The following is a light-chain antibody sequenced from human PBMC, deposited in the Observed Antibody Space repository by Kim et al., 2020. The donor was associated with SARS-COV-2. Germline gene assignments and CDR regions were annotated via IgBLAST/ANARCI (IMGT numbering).Light chain of an antibody. V-gene: IGKV3-20*01. Sequence: EIVLTQSPGTLSLSPGQRATLSCRASQSVSSTYSAWYQQKPGQAPRLLIYGASNRATGIPDRFSGSGSGTDFTLTISRLEPEDFVVYYCQQYGSAPRTFGQGTKLEI. CDR3: QQYGSAPRT. J-gene: IGKJ2*01. CDR1: QSVSSTY. CDR2: GAS.